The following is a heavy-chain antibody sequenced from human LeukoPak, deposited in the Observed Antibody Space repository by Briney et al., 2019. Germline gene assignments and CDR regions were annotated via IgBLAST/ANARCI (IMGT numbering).Heavy chain of an antibody. D-gene: IGHD3-3*01. J-gene: IGHJ4*02. CDR2: INPSGGST. CDR3: ARGVTTFGVITNRIFDS. V-gene: IGHV1-46*01. CDR1: GYTFISYY. Sequence: ASVTVSCKASGYTFISYYMHWVRQAPGQGLEWMGIINPSGGSTRYAQKFQGRVTMTRDTSTSTVYMELSSLRSEDTAVYYCARGVTTFGVITNRIFDSWGQGTLVTVSS.